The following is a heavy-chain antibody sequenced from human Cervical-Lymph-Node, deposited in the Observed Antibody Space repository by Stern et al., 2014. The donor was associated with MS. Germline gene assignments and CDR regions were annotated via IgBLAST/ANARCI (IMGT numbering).Heavy chain of an antibody. J-gene: IGHJ4*02. CDR3: ARLYGSAFDY. CDR2: IYYSGSN. CDR1: GGSISSSNYY. Sequence: QLQLQESGPGLVKPSETLSLTCTVSGGSISSSNYYWGWIRQPPGQGLEWIGNIYYSGSNYYHPSLNSRVTISVDPSKTKFSLRLTSVTAADTAVYFCARLYGSAFDYWGQGSLVTVSS. V-gene: IGHV4-39*01. D-gene: IGHD3-10*01.